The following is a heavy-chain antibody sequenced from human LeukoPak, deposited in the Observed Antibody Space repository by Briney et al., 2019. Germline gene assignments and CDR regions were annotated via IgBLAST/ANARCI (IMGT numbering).Heavy chain of an antibody. V-gene: IGHV1-69*05. D-gene: IGHD3-22*01. CDR1: GGTFSSYA. CDR3: ARGGYDSSGYYYPTYYYYYMDV. Sequence: SVKVSCKASGGTFSSYAIIWVRQAPGQGLEWMGGIIPTFGTANYAQKFQGRVTITTDESTSTAYMELSSLRSEDTAVYYCARGGYDSSGYYYPTYYYYYMDVWGKGTTVTVSS. CDR2: IIPTFGTA. J-gene: IGHJ6*03.